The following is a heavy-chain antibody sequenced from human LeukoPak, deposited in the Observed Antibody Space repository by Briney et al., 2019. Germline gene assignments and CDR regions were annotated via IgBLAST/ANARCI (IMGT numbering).Heavy chain of an antibody. V-gene: IGHV3-64*01. CDR1: GFTFSTYA. D-gene: IGHD3-22*01. Sequence: GGSLRLSCAASGFTFSTYAMHWVCQAPGKGLEYVSAISSSGGTTYYANSVKGRFTISRDNSKNTLYLQMGSLRAEDMAVYYCARADYDSGGYYADYWGQGTLVTVSS. CDR3: ARADYDSGGYYADY. CDR2: ISSSGGTT. J-gene: IGHJ4*02.